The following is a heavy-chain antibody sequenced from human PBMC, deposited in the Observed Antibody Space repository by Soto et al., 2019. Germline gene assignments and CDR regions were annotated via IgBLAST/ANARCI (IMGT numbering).Heavy chain of an antibody. D-gene: IGHD6-13*01. CDR3: ARLRASGWYMGGYLDY. J-gene: IGHJ4*02. CDR1: GFTFSDYY. CDR2: IVGSSAYT. V-gene: IGHV3-11*06. Sequence: QVQLVESGGGLVKPGGSLRLSCAASGFTFSDYYMSWIRQAPGKGLEWVSYIVGSSAYTNYADSMKGRFTISRDNAKNSLYLEMNSLRAEDTAVYYCARLRASGWYMGGYLDYWGQGTLVTVSS.